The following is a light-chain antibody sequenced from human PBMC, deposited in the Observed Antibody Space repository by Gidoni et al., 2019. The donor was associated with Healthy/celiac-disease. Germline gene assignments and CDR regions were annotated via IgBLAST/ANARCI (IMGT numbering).Light chain of an antibody. V-gene: IGKV1-9*01. CDR1: QGISSY. CDR3: QHLNSYPLT. J-gene: IGKJ4*01. Sequence: DIQLTQSPSFLSASVGDRVTITCRASQGISSYLAWYQQKPGKAPKLLIYAASTLQSGVPSRFRGSGAGTEFTLTISILQPEDFATYYCQHLNSYPLTFGGETKVEIK. CDR2: AAS.